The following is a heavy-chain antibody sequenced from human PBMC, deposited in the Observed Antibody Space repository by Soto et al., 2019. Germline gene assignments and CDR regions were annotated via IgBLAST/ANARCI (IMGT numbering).Heavy chain of an antibody. V-gene: IGHV4-39*01. CDR1: GGSISSSSYY. Sequence: PSETLSLTCTVSGGSISSSSYYWGWVRQSPGKGLEWIASVFYTGSPYHNPSLESRVPISVDTSDNQFSLKVTSVTAAGTGIYYCARHPFGGYAFDSWGQGTLVTVSS. CDR2: VFYTGSP. J-gene: IGHJ4*02. CDR3: ARHPFGGYAFDS. D-gene: IGHD3-16*01.